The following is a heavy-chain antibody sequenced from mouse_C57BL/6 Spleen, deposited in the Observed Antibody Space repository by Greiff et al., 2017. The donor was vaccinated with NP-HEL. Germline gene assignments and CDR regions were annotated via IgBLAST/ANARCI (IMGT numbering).Heavy chain of an antibody. D-gene: IGHD2-2*01. CDR1: GYAFTNYL. CDR2: INPGSGGT. J-gene: IGHJ3*01. V-gene: IGHV1-54*01. Sequence: QVQLQQSGAELVRPGTSVKVSCKASGYAFTNYLIAWVKQRPGQGLEWIGVINPGSGGTNYNEKFKGKATLTADKSSSTAYMQLSSLTSEDSAVYFGARYGYDEGFAYWGQGTLVTVSA. CDR3: ARYGYDEGFAY.